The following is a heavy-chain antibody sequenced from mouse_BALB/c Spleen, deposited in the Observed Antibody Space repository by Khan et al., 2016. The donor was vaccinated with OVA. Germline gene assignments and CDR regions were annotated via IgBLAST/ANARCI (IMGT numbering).Heavy chain of an antibody. CDR3: ARSGTIRTVGSTDFDY. CDR1: GYSITSDYA. D-gene: IGHD1-1*01. CDR2: INCSGNS. V-gene: IGHV3-2*02. J-gene: IGHJ2*01. Sequence: EVQLQESGPGLVKPSQSLSLTCTVTGYSITSDYAWNWIRQFPGNKLEWMGYINCSGNSSYNPSLKSRISITRNTTTNQFSLQVRSVTTEETATYDSARSGTIRTVGSTDFDYWGQGTTLTVSS.